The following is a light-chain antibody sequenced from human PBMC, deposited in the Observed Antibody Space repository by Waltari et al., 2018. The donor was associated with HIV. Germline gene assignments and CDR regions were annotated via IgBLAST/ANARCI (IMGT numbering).Light chain of an antibody. CDR3: QQSFTTPRT. V-gene: IGKV1-39*01. Sequence: DIRLTQSPSSLSASVGDRVTIPCRASQSIGGYLNWYQRKSGKAPKLLIYAAFSLQGGVPSRFSGSMSGTDFTLTISSLQPEDFATYICQQSFTTPRTFGQGTTVEIK. CDR1: QSIGGY. CDR2: AAF. J-gene: IGKJ1*01.